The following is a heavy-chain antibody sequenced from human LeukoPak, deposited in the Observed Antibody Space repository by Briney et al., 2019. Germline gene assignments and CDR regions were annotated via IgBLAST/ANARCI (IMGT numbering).Heavy chain of an antibody. CDR3: ARAYCGGDCYNYDAFDI. D-gene: IGHD2-21*02. CDR2: ISAYNGNT. J-gene: IGHJ3*02. Sequence: ASVKVSCKASGYTFTSYGISWVRQAPGQGLEWMGWISAYNGNTNYAQKLQGRVTMTTDTSTSTAYMELRSLRSDDTAVYYCARAYCGGDCYNYDAFDIWGQGTMVTVSS. V-gene: IGHV1-18*01. CDR1: GYTFTSYG.